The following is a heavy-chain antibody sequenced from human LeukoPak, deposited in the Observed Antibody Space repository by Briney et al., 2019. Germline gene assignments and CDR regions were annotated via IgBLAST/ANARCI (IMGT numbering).Heavy chain of an antibody. D-gene: IGHD5-24*01. V-gene: IGHV3-21*01. CDR2: ISSSSSYI. J-gene: IGHJ4*02. CDR3: ARDARWLQPKCYFDY. CDR1: GFTFSSYS. Sequence: GGSLRLSCAASGFTFSSYSMNWVRQAPRKGLEWVSSISSSSSYIYYADSVKGRFTISRDNAKNSLYLQMNSLRAEDTAVYYCARDARWLQPKCYFDYWGQGTLVTVSS.